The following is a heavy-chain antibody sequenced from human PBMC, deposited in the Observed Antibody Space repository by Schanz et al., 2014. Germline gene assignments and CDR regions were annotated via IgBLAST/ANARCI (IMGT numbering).Heavy chain of an antibody. V-gene: IGHV1-8*01. CDR1: GYTFSNDD. CDR2: MQPDSGKT. CDR3: TSEAHNHDGLRSYSNV. Sequence: QVQLVQSGAELRKPGTSVKVSCKTSGYTFSNDDINWVRQAIGQGPEWMGWMQPDSGKTHYAEKFQGRVAMTRNTSISTAYMELSSLRSEDTAVYFCTSEAHNHDGLRSYSNVWGQGTLVTVTS. J-gene: IGHJ4*02. D-gene: IGHD3-10*01.